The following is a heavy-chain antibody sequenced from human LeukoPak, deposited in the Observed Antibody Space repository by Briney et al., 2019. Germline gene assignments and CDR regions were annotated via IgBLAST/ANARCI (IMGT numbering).Heavy chain of an antibody. CDR3: ARRRPSHYFDN. V-gene: IGHV4-39*01. J-gene: IGHJ4*02. Sequence: SETLSLTCTVSGGSISSSSYYWGWIRQPPGKGQEWIGSIYYSGSTYYNPSLKSRVTISVDTSKNQFSLNLSSVTAADTAVYYCARRRPSHYFDNWRQVTLVTVSS. CDR1: GGSISSSSYY. CDR2: IYYSGST.